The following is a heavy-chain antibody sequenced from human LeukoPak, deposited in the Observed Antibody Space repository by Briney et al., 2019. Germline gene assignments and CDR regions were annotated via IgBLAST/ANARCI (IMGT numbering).Heavy chain of an antibody. V-gene: IGHV3-33*01. J-gene: IGHJ4*02. CDR3: ARDTSGYYGY. CDR2: IWFDGSNR. D-gene: IGHD2-15*01. CDR1: GFTFRNYG. Sequence: GGSLRLSCEASGFTFRNYGMHWVRQAPGKGLDWVGVIWFDGSNRYYADSVKGRFTISRDNSKNTLYLQVNSVRAEDTAVYYCARDTSGYYGYWGQGALVTVSS.